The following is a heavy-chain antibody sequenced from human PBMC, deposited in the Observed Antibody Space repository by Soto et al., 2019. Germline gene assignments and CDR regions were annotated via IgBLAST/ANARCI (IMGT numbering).Heavy chain of an antibody. V-gene: IGHV4-59*08. J-gene: IGHJ5*02. D-gene: IGHD3-3*01. CDR1: GGSISSYY. CDR2: IYYSGST. CDR3: ASRRKGNYDGGSGYYRPGDWFDP. Sequence: QVQLQESGPGLVKPSETLSLTCTVSGGSISSYYWSWIRQPPGKGLEWIGYIYYSGSTNYNPSLKSRVTIAVDTSKNQSALKLSSVTAADTAVYYCASRRKGNYDGGSGYYRPGDWFDPWGQGTLVTVSS.